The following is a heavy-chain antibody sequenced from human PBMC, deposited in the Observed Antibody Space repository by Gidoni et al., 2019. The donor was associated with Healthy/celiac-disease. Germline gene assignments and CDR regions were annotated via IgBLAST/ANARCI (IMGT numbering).Heavy chain of an antibody. CDR1: GFTFDDYA. CDR3: AKDGGIAVAPGGLDY. CDR2: ISWDGGST. D-gene: IGHD6-19*01. Sequence: EVQLVESGGVVVQPGGSLRLSCAASGFTFDDYAMHWVRQAPGKGLEWVSRISWDGGSTYYADSVKGRFTISRDNSKNSLYLQMNSLRAEDTALYYCAKDGGIAVAPGGLDYWGQGTLVTVSS. V-gene: IGHV3-43D*04. J-gene: IGHJ4*02.